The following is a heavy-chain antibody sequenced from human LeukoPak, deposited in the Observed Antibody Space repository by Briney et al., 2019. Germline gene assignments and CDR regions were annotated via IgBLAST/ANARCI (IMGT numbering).Heavy chain of an antibody. D-gene: IGHD2-8*01. CDR1: AFTFSSYS. CDR3: ARDGYCTNGVCYGWFDP. V-gene: IGHV3-21*01. Sequence: GGSLRLSCAASAFTFSSYSMNWVRQAPGKGLEWVSSISSSSSYIYYADSVKGRFTISRDNAKSSLYLQMNSLRAEDTAVYYCARDGYCTNGVCYGWFDPWGQGTLVTVSS. J-gene: IGHJ5*02. CDR2: ISSSSSYI.